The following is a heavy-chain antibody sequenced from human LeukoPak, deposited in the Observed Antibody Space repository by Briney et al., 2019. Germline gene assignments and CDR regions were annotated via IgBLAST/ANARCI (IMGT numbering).Heavy chain of an antibody. CDR1: GFTFDDYA. Sequence: SGGSLRLSCAASGFTFDDYAMHWVRQAPGKGLEWVSLISGDGGTTYSADSVKGRFTICRGNSKNSLYLQMNSLRTEDIALYYCARSLPDYFDYWGQGTLVTVSS. J-gene: IGHJ4*02. CDR2: ISGDGGTT. V-gene: IGHV3-43*02. CDR3: ARSLPDYFDY.